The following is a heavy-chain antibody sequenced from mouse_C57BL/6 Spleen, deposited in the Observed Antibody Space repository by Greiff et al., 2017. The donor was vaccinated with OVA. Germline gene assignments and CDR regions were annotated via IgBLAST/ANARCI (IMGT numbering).Heavy chain of an antibody. J-gene: IGHJ2*01. CDR3: TREDSSGYFDY. D-gene: IGHD3-2*02. CDR2: ISSGGDYI. V-gene: IGHV5-9-1*02. CDR1: GFTFSSYA. Sequence: EVQVVESGEGLVKPGGSLKLSCAASGFTFSSYAMSWVRQTPEKRLEWVAYISSGGDYIYYADTVKGRFTISRDNARNTLYLQMSSLKSEDTAMYYCTREDSSGYFDYWGQGTTLTVSS.